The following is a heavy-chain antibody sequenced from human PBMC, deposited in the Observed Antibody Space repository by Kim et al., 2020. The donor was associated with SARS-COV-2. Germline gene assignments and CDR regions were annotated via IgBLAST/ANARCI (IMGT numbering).Heavy chain of an antibody. V-gene: IGHV3-11*06. J-gene: IGHJ6*02. CDR3: ARDLGIAAAPLYYYYYGMDV. Sequence: FTISRDNAKNSLYLQMNSLRAEDTAVYYCARDLGIAAAPLYYYYYGMDVWGQGTTVTVSS. D-gene: IGHD6-13*01.